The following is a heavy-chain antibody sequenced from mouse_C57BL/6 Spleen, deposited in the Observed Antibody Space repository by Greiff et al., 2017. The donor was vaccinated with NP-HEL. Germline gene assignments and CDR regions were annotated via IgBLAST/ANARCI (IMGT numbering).Heavy chain of an antibody. Sequence: EVKVVESGEGLVKPGGSLKLSCAASGFTFSSYAMSWVRQTPEKRLEWVAYISSGGDYIYYADTVKGRFTISRDNARNTLYLQMSSLKSEDTAMYYCTRDDYDYAMDYWGQGTSVTVSS. CDR3: TRDDYDYAMDY. D-gene: IGHD2-4*01. V-gene: IGHV5-9-1*02. CDR2: ISSGGDYI. CDR1: GFTFSSYA. J-gene: IGHJ4*01.